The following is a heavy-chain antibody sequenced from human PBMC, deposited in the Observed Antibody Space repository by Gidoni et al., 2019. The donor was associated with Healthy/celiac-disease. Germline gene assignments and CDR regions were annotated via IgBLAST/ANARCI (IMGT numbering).Heavy chain of an antibody. V-gene: IGHV3-74*01. J-gene: IGHJ4*02. CDR3: ARGAADGPFDY. Sequence: EVQLVESGGGLVQPGGSLRLSCAASGFTFSSSWMHWVRQAPGKGLVWVSRINSDGSSPSYADSVKGRFTISRDNAKNTLYLQMNSLRAEDTAVYYCARGAADGPFDYWGQGTLVTVSS. CDR1: GFTFSSSW. CDR2: INSDGSSP.